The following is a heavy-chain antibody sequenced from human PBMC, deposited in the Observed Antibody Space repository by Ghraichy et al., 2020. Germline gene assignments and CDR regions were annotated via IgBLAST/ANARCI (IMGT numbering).Heavy chain of an antibody. D-gene: IGHD6-19*01. J-gene: IGHJ4*02. V-gene: IGHV3-7*03. CDR3: ARLSIAVAGNDY. Sequence: GGSLRLSCAASGFTFSGYWMSWVRQAPGKGLEWVANIKQDGSEKYYVDSVKGRFTISRDNAKNSLFLQMNSLRAEDTAVYYCARLSIAVAGNDYWGQGTLVTVSS. CDR2: IKQDGSEK. CDR1: GFTFSGYW.